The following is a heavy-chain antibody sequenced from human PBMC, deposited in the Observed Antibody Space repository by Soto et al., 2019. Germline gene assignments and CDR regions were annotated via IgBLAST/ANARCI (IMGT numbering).Heavy chain of an antibody. CDR2: LNGAGGST. CDR1: GVTFSDYA. CDR3: AAPRDEYGSGISWFTYGMDV. Sequence: GGSLRLSCLASGVTFSDYAMTWVRHVPGRGLGWVSSLNGAGGSTYYADSARGRFTISRDNSQNTLFLQMNRLTVDDTAIYYCAAPRDEYGSGISWFTYGMDVWGQGTTVTVSS. J-gene: IGHJ6*02. V-gene: IGHV3-23*01. D-gene: IGHD3-10*01.